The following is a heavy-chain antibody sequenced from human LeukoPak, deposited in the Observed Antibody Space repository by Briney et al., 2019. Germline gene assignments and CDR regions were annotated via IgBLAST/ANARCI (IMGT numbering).Heavy chain of an antibody. V-gene: IGHV1-69*04. J-gene: IGHJ3*02. CDR2: IIPIFGIA. Sequence: SVKVSCKASGYTFTSYGISWVRQAPGQGLEWMGRIIPIFGIANYAQKFQGRVTITADKSTSTAYMELSSLRSEDTAVYYCARERDIVLMKAFDIWGQGTMVTVSS. CDR1: GYTFTSYG. CDR3: ARERDIVLMKAFDI. D-gene: IGHD2-8*01.